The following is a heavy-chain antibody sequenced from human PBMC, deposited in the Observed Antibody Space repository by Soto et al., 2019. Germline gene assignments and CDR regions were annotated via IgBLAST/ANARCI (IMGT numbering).Heavy chain of an antibody. V-gene: IGHV4-59*01. CDR2: IYYSGST. D-gene: IGHD4-17*01. J-gene: IGHJ4*02. CDR1: CGSISSYY. Sequence: PSETLSLTCTVSCGSISSYYWSWIRQPPGKGLEWIGYIYYSGSTNYNPSLKSRVTISVDTSKNQFSLKLSSVTAADTAVYYCARGSYDYDGEEPALYYFDYWGQGTLVTVSS. CDR3: ARGSYDYDGEEPALYYFDY.